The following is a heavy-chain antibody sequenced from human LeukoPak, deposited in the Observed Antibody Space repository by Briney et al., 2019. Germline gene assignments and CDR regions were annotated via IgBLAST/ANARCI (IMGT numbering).Heavy chain of an antibody. V-gene: IGHV4-59*01. CDR2: TYYSGST. D-gene: IGHD3-10*01. CDR3: ARGPFGSGSSNLDY. CDR1: GGSISNYY. J-gene: IGHJ4*02. Sequence: SETLSLTCTVSGGSISNYYWNWIRQPPGKGLEWIGYTYYSGSTNYNPSLKSRVTISVDTSKNQFSLKLSSVTAADTAVYYCARGPFGSGSSNLDYWSQGTLVTVSS.